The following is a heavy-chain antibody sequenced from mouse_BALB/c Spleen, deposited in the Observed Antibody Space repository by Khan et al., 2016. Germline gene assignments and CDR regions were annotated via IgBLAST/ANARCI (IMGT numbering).Heavy chain of an antibody. CDR1: GFTFSNYW. CDR2: IRLKSNNYAT. V-gene: IGHV6-6*02. J-gene: IGHJ1*01. Sequence: EVQLVESGGGLVQPGGSMKLSCVASGFTFSNYWMNWVRQSPEKGLEWVAEIRLKSNNYATHYAESVKGRFTISRDDSKSSVYLQMNNLRAEDTGIYYCTRPGGGYEGYWYFDVWGAGTTVTVSS. D-gene: IGHD2-2*01. CDR3: TRPGGGYEGYWYFDV.